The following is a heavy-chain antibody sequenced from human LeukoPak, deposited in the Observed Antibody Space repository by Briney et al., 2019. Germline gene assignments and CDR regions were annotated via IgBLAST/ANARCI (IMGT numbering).Heavy chain of an antibody. CDR3: ARDGLRVGYYDSSGFDY. D-gene: IGHD3-22*01. CDR1: GGSISSYY. CDR2: IYTSGST. Sequence: SETLSLTCTVSGGSISSYYWSWIRQPAGKGLEWIGRIYTSGSTNYNPSLKSRVTMPVDTSKNQFSLKLSSVTAADTAVYYCARDGLRVGYYDSSGFDYWGQGTLVTVSS. J-gene: IGHJ4*02. V-gene: IGHV4-4*07.